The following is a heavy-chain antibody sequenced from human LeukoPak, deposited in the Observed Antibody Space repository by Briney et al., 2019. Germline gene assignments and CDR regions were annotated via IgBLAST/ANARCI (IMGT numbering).Heavy chain of an antibody. V-gene: IGHV1-46*01. CDR1: GYTFTSYY. J-gene: IGHJ4*02. Sequence: ASVKVSCKASGYTFTSYYMHWVRQAPGQGLEWMGIINPSGGSTSYAQKFQGRVTMSGDTSTSTVYMKLSCLRSEDTAVYYCARESTYYDSSSCPDSFDYWGQGTLVTVSS. D-gene: IGHD3-22*01. CDR2: INPSGGST. CDR3: ARESTYYDSSSCPDSFDY.